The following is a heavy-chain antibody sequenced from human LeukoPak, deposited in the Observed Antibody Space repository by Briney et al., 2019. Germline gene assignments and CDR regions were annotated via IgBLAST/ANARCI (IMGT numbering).Heavy chain of an antibody. CDR3: ARRSPLRGDAFDI. J-gene: IGHJ3*02. D-gene: IGHD3-10*01. V-gene: IGHV5-51*01. CDR1: GYSFTIYW. Sequence: GGSLKISCKSSGYSFTIYWIGWVRQMPGKGLEWMGIIYPGDSDTRYSPSFQGQVTISADKSISTAYLHWSSLKAPDTAMYYCARRSPLRGDAFDIWGQGTMVTVSS. CDR2: IYPGDSDT.